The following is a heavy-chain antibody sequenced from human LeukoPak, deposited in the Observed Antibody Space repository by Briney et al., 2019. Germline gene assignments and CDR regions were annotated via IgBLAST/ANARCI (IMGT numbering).Heavy chain of an antibody. CDR3: ARAGHGSHWFDP. J-gene: IGHJ5*02. D-gene: IGHD6-19*01. Sequence: SQTLSLTCVISGDSVSSDRAAWNWIRQSPSRGLEWLGRTWFMSIWKTEYAVSVQARATINADTSKNQFSLHLNSVTPEDTAVYYCARAGHGSHWFDPWGQGALVTVSS. CDR1: GDSVSSDRAA. V-gene: IGHV6-1*01. CDR2: TWFMSIWKT.